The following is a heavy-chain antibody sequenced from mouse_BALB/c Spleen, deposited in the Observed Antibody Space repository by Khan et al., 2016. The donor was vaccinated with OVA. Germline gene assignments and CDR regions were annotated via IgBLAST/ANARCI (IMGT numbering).Heavy chain of an antibody. V-gene: IGHV9-4*02. D-gene: IGHD2-14*01. CDR1: GYTFTTAG. CDR3: ARGGAAYYRNDGGAMDY. CDR2: INTHSGVP. J-gene: IGHJ4*01. Sequence: QIQLVQSGPELKKPGETVRISCKASGYTFTTAGIQWVQKMPGKGLKWIGWINTHSGVPKYAEDFKGRFAFSLETSASTAYLQITNLKNEETATYFWARGGAAYYRNDGGAMDYWGQGTSVTVSS.